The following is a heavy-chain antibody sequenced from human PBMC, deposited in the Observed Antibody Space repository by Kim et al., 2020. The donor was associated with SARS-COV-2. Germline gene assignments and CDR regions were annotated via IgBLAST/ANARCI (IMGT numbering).Heavy chain of an antibody. D-gene: IGHD5-18*01. CDR1: GGSVSSGDYY. CDR3: ARLVRGYSYGVDY. CDR2: IDYSGST. J-gene: IGHJ4*02. V-gene: IGHV4-31*03. Sequence: SETLSLTCSVSGGSVSSGDYYWSWIRQHPLKGLEWIGYIDYSGSTYYNPSLKSRLTISVLTSKNQFSLKLSSVTAADTAVYYCARLVRGYSYGVDYWGQGTLVTVSS.